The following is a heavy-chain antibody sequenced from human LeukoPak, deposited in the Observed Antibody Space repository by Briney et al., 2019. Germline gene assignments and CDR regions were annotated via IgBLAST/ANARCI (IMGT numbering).Heavy chain of an antibody. D-gene: IGHD1-26*01. Sequence: GESLRLSCAASGFTISPYWMHWVRQTPGKGLVWVSRISRDGSNTVYADSVKGRFTISRDNANKTLYLQMNSLRGDDTAVYYCAREWDLPGAYYMDAWGKGTTVTVSS. CDR1: GFTISPYW. J-gene: IGHJ6*03. CDR2: ISRDGSNT. CDR3: AREWDLPGAYYMDA. V-gene: IGHV3-74*01.